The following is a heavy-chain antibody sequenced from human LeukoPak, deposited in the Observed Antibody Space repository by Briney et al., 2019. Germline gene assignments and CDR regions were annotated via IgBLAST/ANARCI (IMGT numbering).Heavy chain of an antibody. V-gene: IGHV3-48*02. J-gene: IGHJ4*02. CDR1: GFTFSSHN. D-gene: IGHD3-3*01. CDR2: ISSLSSKI. CDR3: ARDFRFASDY. Sequence: GGSLRLSCAASGFTFSSHNMNWVRQAPGKWLEWVSYISSLSSKIYYADSVKGRFTISRDNAKNSLYLQMNSLRDEDTAVYYCARDFRFASDYWGQGTLVTVSS.